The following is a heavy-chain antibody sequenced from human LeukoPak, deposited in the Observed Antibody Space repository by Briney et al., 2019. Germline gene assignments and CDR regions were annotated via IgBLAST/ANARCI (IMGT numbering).Heavy chain of an antibody. CDR3: ATDRRGFSDALDI. CDR2: LDPKNGET. J-gene: IGHJ3*02. V-gene: IGHV1-24*01. Sequence: ASVKVSCKVSGYTLTALSIHWVRQAPGKGLECMGGLDPKNGETIYAQKFQGRVTMTEDTSTDTTYMELSSLRSEDTAVYYCATDRRGFSDALDIWGQGTMVTVSS. D-gene: IGHD3-10*01. CDR1: GYTLTALS.